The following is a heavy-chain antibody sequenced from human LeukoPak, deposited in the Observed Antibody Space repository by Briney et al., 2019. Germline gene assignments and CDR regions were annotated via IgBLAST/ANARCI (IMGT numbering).Heavy chain of an antibody. CDR2: ICGST. V-gene: IGHV3-23*01. J-gene: IGHJ4*02. Sequence: GSLRLSCAASGFTLSSHAMSWVRQAPGKGLEWVSAICGSTYNADSVKGRFTISRDNSKNTLYLQMNSLRVEDTAVYYCAQDYGRDGEGTMFDYWGQGILVTVSS. D-gene: IGHD3-10*01. CDR3: AQDYGRDGEGTMFDY. CDR1: GFTLSSHA.